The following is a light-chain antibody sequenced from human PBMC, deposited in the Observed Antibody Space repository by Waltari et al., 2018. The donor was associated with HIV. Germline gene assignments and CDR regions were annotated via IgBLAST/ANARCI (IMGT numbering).Light chain of an antibody. CDR3: CSYAGSESSEV. Sequence: QSALTQPASVSGSPGQSITISCTGTSSNIGANNYVSWYQQHPGKAPQRIIYDVPKRPSVFSNPFSGSKSGDTASLTSSGLQAEDEADYHCCSYAGSESSEVFGGGTKLTVL. J-gene: IGLJ2*01. V-gene: IGLV2-23*02. CDR1: SSNIGANNY. CDR2: DVP.